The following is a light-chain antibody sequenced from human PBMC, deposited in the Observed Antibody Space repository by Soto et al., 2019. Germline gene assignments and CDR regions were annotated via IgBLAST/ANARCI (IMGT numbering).Light chain of an antibody. V-gene: IGKV3-20*01. Sequence: EIVLTQSPGTLSLSPGERATLSCRASQSVSNSYLAWYQQKPGQAPRLLIYGASSRATGIPDRFSGSGSGTDFTLIISRLEPEDFAVYYCQQYGDSPTTFGQGTKVEIK. J-gene: IGKJ1*01. CDR1: QSVSNSY. CDR2: GAS. CDR3: QQYGDSPTT.